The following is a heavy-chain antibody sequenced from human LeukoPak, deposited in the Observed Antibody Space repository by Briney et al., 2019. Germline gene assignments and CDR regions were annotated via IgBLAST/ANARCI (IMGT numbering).Heavy chain of an antibody. Sequence: PGGSLRLSCTASGFTFSSYSMNWVRQAPGKGLEGVSYISSSGSTIYYADSVKGRFTISRDNAKHSLYLQMNSLRAEDTAVYYCARDLSLYCSGGSCYSLNYWGQGTLVTVSS. V-gene: IGHV3-48*04. CDR1: GFTFSSYS. D-gene: IGHD2-15*01. CDR2: ISSSGSTI. J-gene: IGHJ4*02. CDR3: ARDLSLYCSGGSCYSLNY.